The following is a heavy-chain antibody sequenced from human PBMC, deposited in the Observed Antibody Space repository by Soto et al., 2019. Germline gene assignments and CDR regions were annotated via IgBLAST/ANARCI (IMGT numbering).Heavy chain of an antibody. CDR2: ISGSGGST. CDR3: AALWAAAGTGY. CDR1: GFTFSSYA. J-gene: IGHJ4*02. Sequence: GESLKISCAASGFTFSSYAMSWVRQAPGKGLEWVSAISGSGGSTYYADSVKGRFTISRDNSKNTLYLQMNSLRAEDTAVYYCAALWAAAGTGYWCQGTLVTVS. V-gene: IGHV3-23*01. D-gene: IGHD6-13*01.